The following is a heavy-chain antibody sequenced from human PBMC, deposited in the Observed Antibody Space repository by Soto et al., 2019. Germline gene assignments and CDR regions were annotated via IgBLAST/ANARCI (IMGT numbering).Heavy chain of an antibody. CDR1: GFTFSNYG. CDR3: VSDPGIAVATFDN. CDR2: IDWSSSDI. D-gene: IGHD6-19*01. V-gene: IGHV3-21*02. J-gene: IGHJ4*02. Sequence: VQVVESGGGVVQPGRSLRLSCAASGFTFSNYGMHWVRQAPGKGLEWVSSIDWSSSDIYYADSVKGRFSISRDNAKNSVDLQMNSLRAEDTAVYYCVSDPGIAVATFDNWGQGSLVTVSS.